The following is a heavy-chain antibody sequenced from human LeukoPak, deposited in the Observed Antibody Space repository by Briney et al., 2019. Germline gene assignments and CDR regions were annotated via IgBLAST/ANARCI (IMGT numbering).Heavy chain of an antibody. D-gene: IGHD6-19*01. V-gene: IGHV3-7*01. CDR2: INQDGSGE. Sequence: GGSLRLSCAASGFTFSTNWMSWVRQAPGKGLEWVANINQDGSGEYYVDSVKGRFTISRDNAKNSLSLQMNSLRAEDTAMYYCARKVGKYSGWYNYWGQGTLVTVSS. CDR3: ARKVGKYSGWYNY. J-gene: IGHJ4*02. CDR1: GFTFSTNW.